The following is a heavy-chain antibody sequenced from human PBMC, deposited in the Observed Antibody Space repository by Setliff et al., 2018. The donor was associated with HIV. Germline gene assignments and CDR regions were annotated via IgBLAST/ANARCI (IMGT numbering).Heavy chain of an antibody. V-gene: IGHV3-21*04. CDR2: ISSDNKYM. CDR3: ARVLLITNAVYGVVSNRFDP. Sequence: GGSLRLSCVASGFTFSGFSMNWVRQAPGKGLEWVSSISSDNKYMYYADSVKGRFTISRDNAKKSLYLQMNSLRAEDTAVYFCARVLLITNAVYGVVSNRFDPWGRGSQVTVSS. D-gene: IGHD3-3*01. CDR1: GFTFSGFS. J-gene: IGHJ5*02.